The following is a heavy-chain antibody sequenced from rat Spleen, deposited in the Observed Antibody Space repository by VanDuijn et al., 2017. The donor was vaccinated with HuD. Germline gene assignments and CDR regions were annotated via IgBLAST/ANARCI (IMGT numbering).Heavy chain of an antibody. J-gene: IGHJ2*01. V-gene: IGHV5-27*01. Sequence: EVQLVESGGGLVQPGRSLKLSCAASGFTFSNYYMAWVRQAPTKGLEWVAYISTGGHNTYYRDSVKGRFTISRDNAKSTLYLQIDGLRSEDTATYYCATAEYTTGYYYAGGFDYWGQGVMVTVSS. CDR3: ATAEYTTGYYYAGGFDY. CDR1: GFTFSNYY. D-gene: IGHD1-6*01. CDR2: ISTGGHNT.